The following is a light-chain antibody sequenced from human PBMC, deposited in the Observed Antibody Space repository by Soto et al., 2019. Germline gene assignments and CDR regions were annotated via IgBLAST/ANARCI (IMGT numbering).Light chain of an antibody. CDR1: QSVSNNY. CDR3: QQYGTSPLT. J-gene: IGKJ1*01. CDR2: GAS. Sequence: EIVLTQSPGSLSLSPGERATLSCRASQSVSNNYLAWYQQKPGQAPRLLIYGASSRAAGIPGRFSGTGSGTDFTLTISRLEPEDFAVYYCQQYGTSPLTFGQGTKVYIK. V-gene: IGKV3-20*01.